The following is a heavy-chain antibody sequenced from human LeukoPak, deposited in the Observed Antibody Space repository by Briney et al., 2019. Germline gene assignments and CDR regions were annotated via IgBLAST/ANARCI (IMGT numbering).Heavy chain of an antibody. V-gene: IGHV3-7*01. CDR3: ARVENYYYYYMDV. CDR2: IKQDGSEK. D-gene: IGHD1-1*01. Sequence: GGSLRLSCAASGFTFSSYWMSWVRQAPGKGLEWVANIKQDGSEKYYVDSVKGRSTISRDNAKNSLYLQMNSLRAEDTAVYYCARVENYYYYYMDVWGKGTTVTVSS. J-gene: IGHJ6*03. CDR1: GFTFSSYW.